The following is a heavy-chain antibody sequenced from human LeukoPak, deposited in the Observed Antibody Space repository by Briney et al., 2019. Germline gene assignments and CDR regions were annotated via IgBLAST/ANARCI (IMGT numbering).Heavy chain of an antibody. CDR3: ARSRPSGYSGYGPIDY. D-gene: IGHD5-12*01. CDR2: IYYSGST. Sequence: PSETLSLTCSVSGGSISSYYWIWIPQPPGKGLEGIVYIYYSGSTNYNPSLKSRVTISVDTSKNQFSLKLSSVTAADTAVYYCARSRPSGYSGYGPIDYWGQGTLVTVSS. J-gene: IGHJ4*02. CDR1: GGSISSYY. V-gene: IGHV4-59*01.